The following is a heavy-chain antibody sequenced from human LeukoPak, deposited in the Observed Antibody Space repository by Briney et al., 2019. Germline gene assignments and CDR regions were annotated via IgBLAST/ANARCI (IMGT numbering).Heavy chain of an antibody. V-gene: IGHV3-23*01. CDR3: ARGDSSSRHHYYYYMDV. CDR2: ISGSGGST. Sequence: GGSLRLSCAASGFTFSSYAMSWVRQAPGKGLEWVSAISGSGGSTYYADSVKGRFTISRDNAKNSLYLQMNSLRAEDTAVYYCARGDSSSRHHYYYYMDVWGKGTTVTVSS. D-gene: IGHD6-13*01. CDR1: GFTFSSYA. J-gene: IGHJ6*03.